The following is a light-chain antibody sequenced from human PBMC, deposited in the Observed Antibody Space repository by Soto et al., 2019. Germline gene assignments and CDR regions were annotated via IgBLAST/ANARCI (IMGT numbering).Light chain of an antibody. V-gene: IGLV2-23*02. CDR1: SSNVGSDKL. J-gene: IGLJ1*01. CDR2: EVN. CDR3: CSTGGSPTYV. Sequence: QSALTQPASVSGSPGQTITISCTGTSSNVGSDKLVSRYPQHPGKAPKLMIFEVNTRPSGVSNRFSGSKSGNAASLTISGLKVDDEDDYYWCSTGGSPTYVFGTGTKVTVL.